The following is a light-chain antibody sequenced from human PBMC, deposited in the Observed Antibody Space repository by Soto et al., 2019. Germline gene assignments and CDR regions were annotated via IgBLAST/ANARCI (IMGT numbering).Light chain of an antibody. Sequence: QSVLTQPPSASGTPGKRVTISCSGSNSNIGSNTVNWYQQLPGTAPKLLIFSNNQRPSGVPDRFSASKSGTSASLAISGLQSEDEADYYCAAWDDSLNGCVFGTGTKVTVL. J-gene: IGLJ1*01. CDR2: SNN. V-gene: IGLV1-44*01. CDR1: NSNIGSNT. CDR3: AAWDDSLNGCV.